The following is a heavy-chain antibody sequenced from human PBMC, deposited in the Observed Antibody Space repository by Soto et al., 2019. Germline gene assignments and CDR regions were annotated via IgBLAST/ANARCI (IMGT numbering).Heavy chain of an antibody. V-gene: IGHV2-5*02. J-gene: IGHJ5*02. CDR2: IYWDDDK. CDR3: AHEDSRSSPS. D-gene: IGHD6-6*01. CDR1: GFSLSTSGVG. Sequence: QITLKESGPTLVKPTQTLTLTCTFSGFSLSTSGVGVGWIRQPPGKALEWLALIYWDDDKRYSPSLKSRLTIXMDPPKNQLVLTMTTMDPVDTATYYCAHEDSRSSPSWGQGTLVTVSS.